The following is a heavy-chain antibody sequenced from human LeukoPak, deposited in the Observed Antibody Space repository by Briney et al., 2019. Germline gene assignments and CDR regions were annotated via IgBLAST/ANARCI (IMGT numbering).Heavy chain of an antibody. Sequence: SETLSLTCAVYGGSFSGYYWSWIRQPPGKGLEWIGEFNHSGSTNYNPSLKSRVTISVDTSKNQFSLKLSSVTAADTAVYYCARGRGYGGYKNYLTYYFDYWGQGTLVTVSS. J-gene: IGHJ4*02. CDR1: GGSFSGYY. V-gene: IGHV4-34*01. CDR3: ARGRGYGGYKNYLTYYFDY. CDR2: FNHSGST. D-gene: IGHD5-12*01.